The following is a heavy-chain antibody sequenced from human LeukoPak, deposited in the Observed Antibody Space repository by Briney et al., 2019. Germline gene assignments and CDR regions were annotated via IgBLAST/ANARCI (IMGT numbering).Heavy chain of an antibody. J-gene: IGHJ4*02. CDR3: AREGHSSGSLGDY. V-gene: IGHV3-7*03. CDR1: GFSFSDYW. CDR2: INQDGSQN. D-gene: IGHD6-19*01. Sequence: GGSLRLSCAASGFSFSDYWMSWVRQAPGRGLEWVGNINQDGSQNSSVDSVKGRFTVSRDNAEKLVYLHMTSLRAEDTAMYFCAREGHSSGSLGDYWGQGILVTVSS.